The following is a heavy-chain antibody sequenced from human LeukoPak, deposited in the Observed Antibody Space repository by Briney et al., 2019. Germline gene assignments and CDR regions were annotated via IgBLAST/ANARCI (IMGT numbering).Heavy chain of an antibody. J-gene: IGHJ4*02. D-gene: IGHD3-16*01. Sequence: ASVKVSCKASGYTFTGYYMHWVRQAPGQGLEWMEWINPNSGDTKYSQKFQGRVTMTRDTSISTAYMELSRLRSDETAVYYCATQRGSYLWGTDFDYWGQGTLVTVSS. CDR2: INPNSGDT. V-gene: IGHV1-2*02. CDR1: GYTFTGYY. CDR3: ATQRGSYLWGTDFDY.